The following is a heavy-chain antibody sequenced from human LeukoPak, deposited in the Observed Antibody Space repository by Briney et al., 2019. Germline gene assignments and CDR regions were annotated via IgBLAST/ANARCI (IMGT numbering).Heavy chain of an antibody. CDR3: ARGGDSSSWENFYYYYYMDV. V-gene: IGHV4-4*07. CDR1: GGSISSYY. Sequence: PSETLSLTCTVSGGSISSYYWSWIRQPAGKGLEWIGRIYTSGSTNYNPSLKSRVTMSVDTSKNQFSLKLSSVTAADTAVYYCARGGDSSSWENFYYYYYMDVWGKGTTVTISS. J-gene: IGHJ6*03. D-gene: IGHD6-13*01. CDR2: IYTSGST.